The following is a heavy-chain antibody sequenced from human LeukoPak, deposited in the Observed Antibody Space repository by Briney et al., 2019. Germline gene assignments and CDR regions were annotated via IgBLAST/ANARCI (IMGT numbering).Heavy chain of an antibody. J-gene: IGHJ6*02. CDR1: GYTFTGYY. D-gene: IGHD7-27*01. Sequence: GASVKVSCKASGYTFTGYYMHWVQQAPGQGLEWMGWINPNSGGTNYAQKFQDRVTMTRDTSISTAYMELSRLRSDDTAVYYCARDELGTLYYYYGMDVWGQGTTVTVSS. V-gene: IGHV1-2*02. CDR3: ARDELGTLYYYYGMDV. CDR2: INPNSGGT.